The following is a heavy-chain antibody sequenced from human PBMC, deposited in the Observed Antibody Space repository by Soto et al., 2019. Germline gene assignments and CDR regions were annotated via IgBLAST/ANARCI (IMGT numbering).Heavy chain of an antibody. D-gene: IGHD3-3*01. CDR2: IYPGDSDT. J-gene: IGHJ6*02. V-gene: IGHV5-51*01. Sequence: PGESLKISCKGSGYSFTSYWIGWVRQMPGKGLEWMGIIYPGDSDTRYSPSFQGQVTISADKSISTAYLQWSSLKASDTAMYYCARHGRYYDFWSGYQRNYYYYYGMEVWGQGTTVTVSS. CDR3: ARHGRYYDFWSGYQRNYYYYYGMEV. CDR1: GYSFTSYW.